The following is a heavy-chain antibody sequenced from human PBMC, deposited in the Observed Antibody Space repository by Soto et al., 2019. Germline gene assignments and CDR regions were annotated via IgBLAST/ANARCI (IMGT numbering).Heavy chain of an antibody. V-gene: IGHV3-15*01. CDR2: IKSKTDGGTT. J-gene: IGHJ3*02. CDR1: GFTFSNAW. Sequence: PGGSLRLSCAASGFTFSNAWMSWVRQAPGKGLEWVGRIKSKTDGGTTDYAAPVKGRFTISRDDSKNTLYLQMNSLKTEDTAVYYCTTDIAAAGQDAFDIWGQGTMVTVSS. CDR3: TTDIAAAGQDAFDI. D-gene: IGHD6-13*01.